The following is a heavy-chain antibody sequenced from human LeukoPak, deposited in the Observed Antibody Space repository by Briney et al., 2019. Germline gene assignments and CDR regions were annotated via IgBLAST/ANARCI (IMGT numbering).Heavy chain of an antibody. V-gene: IGHV4-39*07. J-gene: IGHJ4*02. CDR3: ARVRGDGYNYYFDY. Sequence: TSETLSLTCTVSGGSISSSSYYWGWIRQPPGKGLEWIGSIYYSGSTYYNPSLKSRVTISVDTSKNQFSLKLSSVTAPDTAVYYCARVRGDGYNYYFDYWGQGTLVTVSS. CDR1: GGSISSSSYY. D-gene: IGHD5-24*01. CDR2: IYYSGST.